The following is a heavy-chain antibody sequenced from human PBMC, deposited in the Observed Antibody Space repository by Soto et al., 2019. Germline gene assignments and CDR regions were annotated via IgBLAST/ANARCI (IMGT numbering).Heavy chain of an antibody. J-gene: IGHJ4*02. Sequence: QVQLVQSGAEVKKPGASVKVSCRASGYTFTGYFIHWVRQAPGQGLEWMGWVNPKSGGKDYAQSFQGRVTMTRDTSVTTAYMELYSLRSDDTAVYYCARANSGDDDEFAYWCQGTLVTVSS. D-gene: IGHD5-12*01. CDR3: ARANSGDDDEFAY. V-gene: IGHV1-2*02. CDR2: VNPKSGGK. CDR1: GYTFTGYF.